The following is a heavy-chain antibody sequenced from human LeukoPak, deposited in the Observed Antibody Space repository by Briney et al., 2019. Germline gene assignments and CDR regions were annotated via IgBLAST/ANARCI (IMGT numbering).Heavy chain of an antibody. J-gene: IGHJ4*02. CDR3: SRRSGGGYCTTDVCSLDY. V-gene: IGHV4-39*01. CDR1: GGSISSGTYY. Sequence: PSETLSLTCAVPGGSISSGTYYWGWIRQPPGEGLEWIGSIYYSGITYYNPSLKSRVTISVDTSKNQFSLKLSSVTAADTAVYYCSRRSGGGYCTTDVCSLDYWGQGTLVTVSS. CDR2: IYYSGIT. D-gene: IGHD2-8*01.